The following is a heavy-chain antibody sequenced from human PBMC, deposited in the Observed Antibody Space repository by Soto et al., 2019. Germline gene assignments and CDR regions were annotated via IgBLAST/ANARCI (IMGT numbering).Heavy chain of an antibody. CDR2: MNPNSGNT. J-gene: IGHJ4*02. CDR3: ARFLREHQLPHL. V-gene: IGHV1-8*01. D-gene: IGHD2-2*01. Sequence: ASVKVSCKASGYTFTSYDINWVRQATGQGLEWMGWMNPNSGNTGYAQKFQGRVTMTRNTSISTAYMELSSLRSEDTAVYYCARFLREHQLPHLWGQGTLVTVSS. CDR1: GYTFTSYD.